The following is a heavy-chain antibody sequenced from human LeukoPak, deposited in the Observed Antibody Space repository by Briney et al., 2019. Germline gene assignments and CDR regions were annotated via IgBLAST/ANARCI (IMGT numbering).Heavy chain of an antibody. Sequence: GASVKVSCKASGGTFSSYAISWVRQAPGQGLEWMGRIIPILGIANYAQKFQGRVTITADKSTSTAYMELSSLRSEDTAVYYCARYRNYYDSSGYYYWGQGTLVTVSS. CDR2: IIPILGIA. V-gene: IGHV1-69*04. CDR3: ARYRNYYDSSGYYY. J-gene: IGHJ4*02. D-gene: IGHD3-22*01. CDR1: GGTFSSYA.